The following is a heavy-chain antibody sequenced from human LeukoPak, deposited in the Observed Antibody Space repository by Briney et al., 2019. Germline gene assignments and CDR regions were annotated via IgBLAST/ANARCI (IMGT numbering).Heavy chain of an antibody. CDR2: ITSSGSTV. CDR3: ARVGSSSKYYYYMDV. CDR1: GFTFSSYT. Sequence: PGGSLRLSCAASGFTFSSYTMNWVRQAPGKGLEWVSYITSSGSTVYYADSVKGRFTISRDNAKNSLHLQMQSPTAEDTAVYFCARVGSSSKYYYYMDVWGKGTTVTVSS. V-gene: IGHV3-48*04. J-gene: IGHJ6*03. D-gene: IGHD3-10*01.